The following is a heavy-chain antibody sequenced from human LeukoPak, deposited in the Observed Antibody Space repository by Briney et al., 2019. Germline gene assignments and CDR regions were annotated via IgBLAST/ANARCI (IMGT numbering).Heavy chain of an antibody. CDR3: ARYRNSAIRY. J-gene: IGHJ4*02. D-gene: IGHD3-16*02. CDR1: GGSFSGYY. Sequence: TSETPSLTCAVYGGSFSGYYWSWIRQPPGKGLEWIGEINHSGSTNHNPSLKSRVTISVDTSKNQFSLKLSSVTAADTAVYYCARYRNSAIRYWGQGTLVTVSS. CDR2: INHSGST. V-gene: IGHV4-34*01.